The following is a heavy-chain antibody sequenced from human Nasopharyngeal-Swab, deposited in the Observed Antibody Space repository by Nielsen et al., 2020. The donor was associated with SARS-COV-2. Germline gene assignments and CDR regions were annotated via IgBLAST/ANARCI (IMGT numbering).Heavy chain of an antibody. V-gene: IGHV3-30*02. CDR1: GFTFSSYG. CDR2: LRYDGSNK. D-gene: IGHD4-23*01. J-gene: IGHJ1*01. Sequence: GESLKISCAASGFTFSSYGMHWVRQAPGKGLEWVAFLRYDGSNKYYADSVKGRFTISRDNSKNTLYLQMNSLRIEDTAVYYCAKEDLTVITPSEYSQHWGQGTLVTVSS. CDR3: AKEDLTVITPSEYSQH.